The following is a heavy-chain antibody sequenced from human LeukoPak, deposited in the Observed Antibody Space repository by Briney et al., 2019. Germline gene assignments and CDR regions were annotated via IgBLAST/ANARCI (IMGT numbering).Heavy chain of an antibody. D-gene: IGHD3-22*01. Sequence: PAGGSLRLSCAASGFTFDDYAMHWVRQAPGKGLEWVSLISWDGGSTYYADSVKGRFTISRDNSKNSLYLQMNSLRAEDTALYYCAKPLYYDSSGYYSGFDYWGQGTLVTVSS. J-gene: IGHJ4*02. CDR1: GFTFDDYA. V-gene: IGHV3-43D*03. CDR3: AKPLYYDSSGYYSGFDY. CDR2: ISWDGGST.